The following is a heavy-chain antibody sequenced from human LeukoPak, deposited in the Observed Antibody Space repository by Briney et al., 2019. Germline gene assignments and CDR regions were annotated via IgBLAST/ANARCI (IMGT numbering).Heavy chain of an antibody. Sequence: PGRSLRLSCAASGFTFSSYGMHWVRQAPGKGLEWVAVISYDGSNKYYADSVKGRFTISRDNSKNTLYLQMNSLRAEDTAVYYCAKDSEMNYDFWSGYYNWFDPWDQEPWSPSPQ. V-gene: IGHV3-30*18. D-gene: IGHD3-3*01. CDR2: ISYDGSNK. CDR3: AKDSEMNYDFWSGYYNWFDP. J-gene: IGHJ5*02. CDR1: GFTFSSYG.